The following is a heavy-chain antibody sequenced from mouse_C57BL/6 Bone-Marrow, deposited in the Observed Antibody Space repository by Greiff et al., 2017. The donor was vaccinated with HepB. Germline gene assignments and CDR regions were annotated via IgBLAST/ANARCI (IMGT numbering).Heavy chain of an antibody. CDR1: GYTFTSYG. V-gene: IGHV1-81*01. CDR2: IYPRSGNK. D-gene: IGHD2-2*01. CDR3: AKGGRRSSYGYDGFAY. Sequence: VQLQESGAELARPGASVKLSCKASGYTFTSYGISWVKQRTGQGLEWIGEIYPRSGNKYYNEKFKGKATLTADKSSSTAYRELRSLTSEDSAVYFSAKGGRRSSYGYDGFAYWGQGTLVTVSA. J-gene: IGHJ3*01.